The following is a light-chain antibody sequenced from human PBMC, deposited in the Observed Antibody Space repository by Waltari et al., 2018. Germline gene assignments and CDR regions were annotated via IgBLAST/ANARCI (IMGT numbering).Light chain of an antibody. V-gene: IGLV3-27*01. J-gene: IGLJ2*01. CDR3: YSAADNNLGV. CDR1: VLANKY. CDR2: KDS. Sequence: SYELTQPSSLSVSPGHTARSTRSGDVLANKYGRSCQQKPGKAPVLVIYKDSERPSTIPERYSGSSSGTTVTLTISGGQVEDEADYYCYSAADNNLGVFGGEPKLTVL.